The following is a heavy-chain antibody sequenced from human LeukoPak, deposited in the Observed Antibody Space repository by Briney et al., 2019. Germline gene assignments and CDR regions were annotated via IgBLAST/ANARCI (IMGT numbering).Heavy chain of an antibody. Sequence: ASVKVPCKASGGTFSSYAISWVRQAPGQGLEWMGRIIPILGIANYAQKFQGRVTITADKSTSTAYMELSSLRPEDTAVYYCAGAPGSIVVVLAAYRYFDLWGRGTLVTVSS. D-gene: IGHD2-2*01. CDR1: GGTFSSYA. V-gene: IGHV1-69*04. CDR3: AGAPGSIVVVLAAYRYFDL. CDR2: IIPILGIA. J-gene: IGHJ2*01.